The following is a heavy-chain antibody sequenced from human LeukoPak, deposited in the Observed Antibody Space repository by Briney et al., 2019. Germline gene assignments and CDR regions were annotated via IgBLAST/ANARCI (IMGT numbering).Heavy chain of an antibody. D-gene: IGHD6-13*01. CDR3: AKDMGYSSNWYPYDY. CDR2: ISWNGGST. J-gene: IGHJ4*02. V-gene: IGHV3-43*01. Sequence: GGSLRLSCAASGFIFGDYAMHWVRQPPGKGLEWVSFISWNGGSTYYTDSVKGRFTISRDNSKNSLYPQMNSLTTEDTAFYYCAKDMGYSSNWYPYDYWGRGTLVTVSS. CDR1: GFIFGDYA.